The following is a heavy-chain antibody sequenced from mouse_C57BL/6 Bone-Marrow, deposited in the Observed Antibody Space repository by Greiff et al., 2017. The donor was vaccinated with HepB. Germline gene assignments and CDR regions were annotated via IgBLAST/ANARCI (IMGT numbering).Heavy chain of an antibody. V-gene: IGHV5-9-1*02. CDR2: ISSGGDYI. D-gene: IGHD2-1*01. J-gene: IGHJ2*01. Sequence: EVMLVESGEGLVKPGGSLKLSCAASGFTFSSYAMSWVRQTPEKRLEWVAYISSGGDYIYYADTVKGRCTISRDNARNTLYLQMSSLKSEDTAMYYWTREGFYYGNYAYYFDYWGQGTTLTVSS. CDR3: TREGFYYGNYAYYFDY. CDR1: GFTFSSYA.